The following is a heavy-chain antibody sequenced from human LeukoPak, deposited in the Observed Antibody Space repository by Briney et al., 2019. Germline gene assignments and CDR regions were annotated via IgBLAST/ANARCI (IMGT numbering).Heavy chain of an antibody. J-gene: IGHJ3*02. V-gene: IGHV1-69*13. CDR1: GGTFSSYG. CDR3: ARDQAVAGTTDAFDI. CDR2: IIPIFGTR. Sequence: ASVKVSCKASGGTFSSYGFSWVRQAPGQGLEWMGGIIPIFGTRKYAQKFQGRVMITADESTSTAYVELGSLRSEDTAVYYCARDQAVAGTTDAFDIWGQGTMITVSS. D-gene: IGHD6-19*01.